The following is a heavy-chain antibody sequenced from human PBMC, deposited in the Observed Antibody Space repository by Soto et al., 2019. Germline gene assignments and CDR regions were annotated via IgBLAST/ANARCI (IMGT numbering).Heavy chain of an antibody. CDR3: TKEGGSQYCSNAVCYIFDS. J-gene: IGHJ4*02. CDR1: GFTFSNYA. Sequence: GGSLRLSCVASGFTFSNYAMTWVRQAPGKGLEWVAAISGNGYTTKYADSVKGRFTISRDNSENTLSLQMDSLRADDTAVYYCTKEGGSQYCSNAVCYIFDSWGQGTLVTVSS. V-gene: IGHV3-23*01. CDR2: ISGNGYTT. D-gene: IGHD2-8*01.